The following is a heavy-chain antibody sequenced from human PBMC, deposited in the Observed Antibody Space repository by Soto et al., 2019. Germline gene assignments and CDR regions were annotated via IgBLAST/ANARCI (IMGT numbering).Heavy chain of an antibody. J-gene: IGHJ6*02. CDR3: TSVTCIAVAGCMDV. Sequence: GGSLRLSCAASGFTFSNAWMNWVRQAPGKGREWVGRIKSKTDGGTTDYAAPVKGRFTNSRNDSKNTLYQQMTSQKSTEPDVYYCTSVTCIAVAGCMDVWGRGTTVTVSS. V-gene: IGHV3-15*07. D-gene: IGHD6-19*01. CDR2: IKSKTDGGTT. CDR1: GFTFSNAW.